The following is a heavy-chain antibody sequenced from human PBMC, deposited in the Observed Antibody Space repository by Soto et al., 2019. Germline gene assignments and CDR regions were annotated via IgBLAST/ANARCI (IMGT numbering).Heavy chain of an antibody. CDR3: ARGIRNYYGTDV. CDR1: GFTFSSYW. J-gene: IGHJ6*02. D-gene: IGHD5-18*01. Sequence: EVQLVESGGGLVQPGGSLRLSCAASGFTFSSYWMHWVRQGPGKGLVWVSRINGDGSNTNYADSVRGRFTISRDNARNTVYLQMNSLRDEDTAVYCCARGIRNYYGTDVWGQGTTVTVSS. CDR2: INGDGSNT. V-gene: IGHV3-74*01.